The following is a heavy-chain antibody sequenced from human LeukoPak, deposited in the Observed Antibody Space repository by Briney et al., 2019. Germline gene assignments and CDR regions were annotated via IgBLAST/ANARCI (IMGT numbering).Heavy chain of an antibody. V-gene: IGHV1-2*02. D-gene: IGHD3-22*01. CDR1: GYTFTGYY. CDR3: ARGANYYDSSGYLFDTDY. Sequence: ASVKVSCKASGYTFTGYYMHWVRQAPGQGLEWMGWISPNSGGTNYAQKFQGRVTMTRDTSISTAYMELSRLRSDDTAVYYCARGANYYDSSGYLFDTDYWGQGTLVTVSS. J-gene: IGHJ4*02. CDR2: ISPNSGGT.